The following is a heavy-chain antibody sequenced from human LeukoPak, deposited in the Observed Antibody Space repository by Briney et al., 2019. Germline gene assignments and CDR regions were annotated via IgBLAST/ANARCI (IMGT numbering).Heavy chain of an antibody. J-gene: IGHJ4*02. V-gene: IGHV3-64D*06. D-gene: IGHD3-16*02. CDR2: ISSNGHDT. CDR3: GKEAYRVSHNDY. CDR1: GFTFSVHV. Sequence: GGSLRLSCSASGFTFSVHVIHWVRQAPGRGLEFVSAISSNGHDTYYADSLKARFTISRDNSQNTVYLQMSRLRTDDTAVYYCGKEAYRVSHNDYWGQGTLVTVSS.